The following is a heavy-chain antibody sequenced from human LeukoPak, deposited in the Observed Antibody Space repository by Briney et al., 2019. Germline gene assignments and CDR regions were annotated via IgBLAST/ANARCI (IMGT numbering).Heavy chain of an antibody. J-gene: IGHJ6*03. CDR1: GFTFDDYA. V-gene: IGHV3-43*02. CDR2: ISGDGGGT. CDR3: AKDTAVGGSCYSCYYYYMDV. D-gene: IGHD2-15*01. Sequence: GGSLRLSCAASGFTFDDYAMHWVRQAPGKGLEWVSLISGDGGGTYYADSVKGRFTISRDNSKNSLYLQMNSLRTEDTALYYCAKDTAVGGSCYSCYYYYMDVWGKGTTVTVSS.